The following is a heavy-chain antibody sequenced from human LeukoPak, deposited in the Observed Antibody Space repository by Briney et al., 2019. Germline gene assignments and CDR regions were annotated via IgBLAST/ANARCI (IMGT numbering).Heavy chain of an antibody. CDR1: GFTFDDYG. CDR3: ARDSVATTAFDI. CDR2: INWNGGST. J-gene: IGHJ3*02. V-gene: IGHV3-20*04. Sequence: GGSLRLSCAASGFTFDDYGMTWVRQAPGKGLEWVSGINWNGGSTGYADSVKGRFTISRDNAKNSLYLQMISLRAEDTALYYCARDSVATTAFDIWAQGTMVTVSS. D-gene: IGHD5-12*01.